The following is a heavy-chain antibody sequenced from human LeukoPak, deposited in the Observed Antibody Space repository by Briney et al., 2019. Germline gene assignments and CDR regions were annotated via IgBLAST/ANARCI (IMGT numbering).Heavy chain of an antibody. CDR1: GYTFTSYA. CDR2: MNPNSGNT. CDR3: ARISSSWHY. D-gene: IGHD6-13*01. Sequence: ASVKVSCKASGYTFTSYAIKWVRQATGQGLEWMGWMNPNSGNTGYAQKFQGRVTMNRNTSISTAYMELSSLRSEDTAVYYCARISSSWHYWGQGTLVTVSS. V-gene: IGHV1-8*01. J-gene: IGHJ4*02.